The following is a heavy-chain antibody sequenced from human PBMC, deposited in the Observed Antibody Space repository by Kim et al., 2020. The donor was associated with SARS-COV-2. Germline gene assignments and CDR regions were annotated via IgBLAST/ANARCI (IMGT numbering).Heavy chain of an antibody. V-gene: IGHV4-59*01. D-gene: IGHD3-10*01. CDR1: GGSISSYY. CDR3: AREGPPRYYYGSGSYRYYGMDV. J-gene: IGHJ6*02. Sequence: SETLSLTCTVSGGSISSYYWSWIRQPPGKGLEWIGYIYYSGSTNYNPSLKSRVTISVDTSKNQFSLKLSSVTAADTAVYYCAREGPPRYYYGSGSYRYYGMDVWGQGTTVTVSS. CDR2: IYYSGST.